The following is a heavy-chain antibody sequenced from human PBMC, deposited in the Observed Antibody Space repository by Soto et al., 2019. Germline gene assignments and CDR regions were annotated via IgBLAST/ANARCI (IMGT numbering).Heavy chain of an antibody. CDR2: ISYDGSNK. CDR3: ASLPPPTRRDYFDY. V-gene: IGHV3-30-3*01. J-gene: IGHJ4*02. Sequence: LRLSCAASGFTFSSYAMHWVRQAPGKGLEWVAVISYDGSNKYYADSVKGRFTISRDNSKNTLYLQMNSLRAEDTAVYYCASLPPPTRRDYFDYWGQGTLVTVSS. CDR1: GFTFSSYA.